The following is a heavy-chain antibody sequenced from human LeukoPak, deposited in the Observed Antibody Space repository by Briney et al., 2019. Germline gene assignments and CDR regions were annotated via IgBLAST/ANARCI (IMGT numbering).Heavy chain of an antibody. Sequence: SETLSLTCTVSGGSISSYYWSWIRQPPGKGLEWIGYIYYSGSTNYSPSLKSRVTISVDTSKNQFSLKLSSVTAADTAVYYCASGPFRYCSGGSCNEENWFDPWGQGTLVTVSS. V-gene: IGHV4-59*12. D-gene: IGHD2-15*01. CDR3: ASGPFRYCSGGSCNEENWFDP. CDR2: IYYSGST. CDR1: GGSISSYY. J-gene: IGHJ5*02.